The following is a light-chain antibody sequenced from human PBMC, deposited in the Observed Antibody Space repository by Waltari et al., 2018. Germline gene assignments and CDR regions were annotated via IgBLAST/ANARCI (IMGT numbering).Light chain of an antibody. CDR3: TVKRGSDTVV. V-gene: IGLV2-14*03. CDR2: DVS. CDR1: SSDSYNY. J-gene: IGLJ2*01. Sequence: QSALTQPASVSGSPGQSITISCTGASSDSYNYVCWYQHPPGKAPKLIIYDVSNRPSGVSNRFSGSKSGSTASLTISGLQAEDEADYYCTVKRGSDTVVFGGGTKLTVL.